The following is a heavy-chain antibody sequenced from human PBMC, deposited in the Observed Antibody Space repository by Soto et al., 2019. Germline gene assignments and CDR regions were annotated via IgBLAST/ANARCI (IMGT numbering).Heavy chain of an antibody. CDR1: GFGFSSYA. V-gene: IGHV3-23*01. CDR2: VSGSGGST. Sequence: EVQLLESGGGLIQPGGSLRLSCAASGFGFSSYAMSWVRQAPGKGLEWVSTVSGSGGSTWYADSVKGRFTISRDNSKNTLSLQLNSLRAEDTAVYYCAKESSMWLVPGYFEYWGQGTLVTVSS. CDR3: AKESSMWLVPGYFEY. J-gene: IGHJ4*02. D-gene: IGHD6-19*01.